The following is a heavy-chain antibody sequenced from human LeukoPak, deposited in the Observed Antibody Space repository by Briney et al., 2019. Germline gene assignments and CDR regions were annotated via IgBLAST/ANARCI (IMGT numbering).Heavy chain of an antibody. Sequence: SETLSLTCTVSGGSISSYYWTWIRQPAGKGLEWIGRIYTSGSTNYNPSLKSRATISADTSKNQFSLKLSSVTAADTAVYYCARALYCSGGSCYSDYWGQGTLVTVSS. CDR3: ARALYCSGGSCYSDY. J-gene: IGHJ4*02. CDR2: IYTSGST. CDR1: GGSISSYY. D-gene: IGHD2-15*01. V-gene: IGHV4-4*07.